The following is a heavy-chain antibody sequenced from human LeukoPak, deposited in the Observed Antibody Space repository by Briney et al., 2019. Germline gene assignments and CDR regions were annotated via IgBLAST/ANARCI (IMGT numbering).Heavy chain of an antibody. V-gene: IGHV4-59*08. CDR1: GGSISYDY. D-gene: IGHD2-21*02. CDR2: IHYSGAT. CDR3: ATPRGASTAVFDS. Sequence: SETLSLTCTVSGGSISYDYWSWIRQSPGKRLEWIGYIHYSGATNYSPSLKSRVTISVDTSKNQFSLKLSSVTAADTALYYCATPRGASTAVFDSWGQGALVTVSS. J-gene: IGHJ4*02.